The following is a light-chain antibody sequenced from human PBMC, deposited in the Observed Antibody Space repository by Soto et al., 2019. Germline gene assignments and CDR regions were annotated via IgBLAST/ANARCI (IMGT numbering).Light chain of an antibody. Sequence: ETVMPQAPATLSVSPGERATLSCRASQSVNSNLAWYQQKLGQAPRVLIFGASTRATGIPARFSGSGSGTEFTLTINSRQSEDYAAYYYQQYNNWPASTFGQGTRLEIK. CDR1: QSVNSN. V-gene: IGKV3-15*01. J-gene: IGKJ5*01. CDR3: QQYNNWPAST. CDR2: GAS.